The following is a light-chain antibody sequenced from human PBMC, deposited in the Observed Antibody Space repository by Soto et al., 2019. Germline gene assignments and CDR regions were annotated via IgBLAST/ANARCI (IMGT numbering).Light chain of an antibody. J-gene: IGKJ4*01. V-gene: IGKV1-17*03. CDR1: QCIITY. Sequence: DIQMTQAPSAMSASVGDRVTITSRASQCIITYFAWFQQKPGKAPKRLIFEASSLQSVVPARFSVMGPGTEFSTTIRAVQPEDFAVYYCLQQERYPLTFGGGTK. CDR2: EAS. CDR3: LQQERYPLT.